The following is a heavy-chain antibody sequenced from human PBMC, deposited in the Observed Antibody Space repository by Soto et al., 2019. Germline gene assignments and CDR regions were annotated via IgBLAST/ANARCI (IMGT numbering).Heavy chain of an antibody. CDR3: ARHGFWSNYGFLEF. Sequence: PSETLSLTCTVSGGSISSYYWSWIRQPPGKGLEWIGYVYYSGSTNYNPSLKSRVTISVDTSKNQFSLNLRSVTAADTAVYYCARHGFWSNYGFLEFWGQGTLVTVSS. CDR1: GGSISSYY. V-gene: IGHV4-59*08. D-gene: IGHD3-3*01. CDR2: VYYSGST. J-gene: IGHJ4*02.